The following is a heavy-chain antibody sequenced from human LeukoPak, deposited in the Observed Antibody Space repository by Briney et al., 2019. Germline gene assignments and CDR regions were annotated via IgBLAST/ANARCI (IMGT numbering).Heavy chain of an antibody. CDR1: GGSFSGYY. V-gene: IGHV4-4*09. CDR2: IYTSGST. CDR3: ARLYGSGSYSPNWFDP. D-gene: IGHD3-10*01. J-gene: IGHJ5*02. Sequence: SETLSLTCAVYGGSFSGYYWSWIRQPPGKGLEWIGYIYTSGSTNYNPSLKSRVTISVDTSKNQFSLKLSSVTAADTAVYYCARLYGSGSYSPNWFDPWGQGTLVTVSS.